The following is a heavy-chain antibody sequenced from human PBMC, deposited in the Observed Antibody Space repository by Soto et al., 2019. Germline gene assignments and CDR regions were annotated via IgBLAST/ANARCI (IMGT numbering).Heavy chain of an antibody. CDR2: IWSAGNT. Sequence: PGGSLRLSCAASGFTVSSKYMSWVRQAPGKGLEWVSVIWSAGNTYYADSVRGRFTISRDNAKNSLYLQMNSLRAEDTALYYCAKVGSQIGARGAFDIWGQGTMVTVSS. CDR3: AKVGSQIGARGAFDI. CDR1: GFTVSSKY. D-gene: IGHD1-26*01. V-gene: IGHV3-53*05. J-gene: IGHJ3*02.